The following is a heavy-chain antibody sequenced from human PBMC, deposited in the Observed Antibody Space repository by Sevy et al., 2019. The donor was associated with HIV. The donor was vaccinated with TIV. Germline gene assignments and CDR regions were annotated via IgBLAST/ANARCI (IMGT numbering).Heavy chain of an antibody. CDR1: GFTFSSYA. CDR2: ISYDGSNK. V-gene: IGHV3-30*14. Sequence: GGSLRLSCAASGFTFSSYAMHWVRQAPGKGLEWVAVISYDGSNKYYADSVKGRFTISRDNSKNTLYLQMDSLRAEDTAVYHCARVQSHTGWFDYWGQGSLVTVSS. CDR3: ARVQSHTGWFDY. D-gene: IGHD6-19*01. J-gene: IGHJ4*02.